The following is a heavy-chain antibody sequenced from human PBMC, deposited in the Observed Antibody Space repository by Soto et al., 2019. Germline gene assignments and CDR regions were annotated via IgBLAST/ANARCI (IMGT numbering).Heavy chain of an antibody. CDR1: GYTFSNFW. CDR3: ARSPRSSTYFDY. CDR2: IYPGDHET. Sequence: PGESLKISCHCSGYTFSNFWIGWVRQLPGKGLEWMGIIYPGDHETRYSPSFHGKVTISADKSINTAYLQWNRLEASDTAFYFCARSPRSSTYFDYWGQGALVTVSS. J-gene: IGHJ4*02. D-gene: IGHD6-13*01. V-gene: IGHV5-51*01.